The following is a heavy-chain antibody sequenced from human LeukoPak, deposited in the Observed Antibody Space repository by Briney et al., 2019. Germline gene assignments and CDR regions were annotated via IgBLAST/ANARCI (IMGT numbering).Heavy chain of an antibody. D-gene: IGHD3-10*01. Sequence: GGSLRLSCAASGFTFSSYAMHWVRQAPGKGLEWVAVISYDGSNKYYADSVKGRFTISRDDSKNTLYLQMNSLRAEDTAVYYCARDDLYYGSGSYYKMGFDYWGRGTLVTVSS. CDR2: ISYDGSNK. CDR1: GFTFSSYA. J-gene: IGHJ4*02. V-gene: IGHV3-30-3*01. CDR3: ARDDLYYGSGSYYKMGFDY.